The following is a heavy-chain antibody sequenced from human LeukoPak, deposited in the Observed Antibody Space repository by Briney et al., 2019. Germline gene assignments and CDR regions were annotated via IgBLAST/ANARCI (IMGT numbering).Heavy chain of an antibody. J-gene: IGHJ6*03. CDR2: INPNSGGT. Sequence: ASVKVSCKASGYTFTGYYMHWVRQAPGQGLEWMGWINPNSGGTNYAQKFQGRVTMTRDTSISTAYMELSRLRSDDTAVYYCARSRGYDFWSGYYHLFYYYYYMDVWGKGTTVTVSS. D-gene: IGHD3-3*01. V-gene: IGHV1-2*02. CDR3: ARSRGYDFWSGYYHLFYYYYYMDV. CDR1: GYTFTGYY.